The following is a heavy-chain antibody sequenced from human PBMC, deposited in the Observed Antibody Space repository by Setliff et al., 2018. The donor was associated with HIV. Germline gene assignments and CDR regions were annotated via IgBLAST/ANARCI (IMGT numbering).Heavy chain of an antibody. D-gene: IGHD1-26*01. J-gene: IGHJ4*02. CDR2: LNTDGSNT. Sequence: GGSLRLSCAASGFTFSSYWMHWARQAPGKGQVWVSRLNTDGSNTRYADSVKGRFTISRDNSKNTLYLQMNSLRAEDAAVYYCAKIMWDTGNYHSFVGHWGQGTLVTVSS. CDR3: AKIMWDTGNYHSFVGH. V-gene: IGHV3-74*01. CDR1: GFTFSSYW.